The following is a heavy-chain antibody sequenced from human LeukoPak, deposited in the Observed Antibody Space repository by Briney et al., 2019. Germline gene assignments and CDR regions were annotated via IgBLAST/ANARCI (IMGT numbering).Heavy chain of an antibody. V-gene: IGHV4-59*11. CDR3: ASDNWDFWSGSFYYYYYMDV. CDR2: IYYSGST. J-gene: IGHJ6*03. Sequence: PSETLSLTCTVSGGSISSHYWSWIRKPPGKGLEWIGFIYYSGSTNYNHSLKSRVTISVDTSKNQFSLKLSSVTAADTAVYYCASDNWDFWSGSFYYYYYMDVWGKGTTVTVSS. CDR1: GGSISSHY. D-gene: IGHD3-3*01.